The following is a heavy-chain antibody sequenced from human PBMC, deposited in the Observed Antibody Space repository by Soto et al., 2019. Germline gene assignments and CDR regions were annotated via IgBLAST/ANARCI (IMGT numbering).Heavy chain of an antibody. CDR2: IWYDGSNK. J-gene: IGHJ4*02. D-gene: IGHD6-25*01. V-gene: IGHV3-33*01. CDR1: VFTFISYG. Sequence: GGALRLSCPASVFTFISYGIHWVRQAPGKGLEGVAVIWYDGSNKYYADSVKGRLTTSRDNSNNTLYLQINSLRAEDTAVYYCARDKVRAATSLDYWGQGTLVTVSS. CDR3: ARDKVRAATSLDY.